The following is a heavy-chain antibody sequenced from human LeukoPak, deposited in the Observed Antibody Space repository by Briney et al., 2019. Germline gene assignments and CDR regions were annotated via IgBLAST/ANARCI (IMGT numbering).Heavy chain of an antibody. CDR3: ARDPGWQQLFWFDP. D-gene: IGHD6-13*01. V-gene: IGHV4-38-2*02. J-gene: IGHJ5*02. CDR2: IYHSGST. CDR1: SYSISSGYY. Sequence: SETLSLTCAVSSYSISSGYYWGWIRQPPGKGLEWIGSIYHSGSTYYNPSLKSRVTISVDTSKNQFSLKLSSVTAADTAVYYCARDPGWQQLFWFDPWGQGTLVTVSS.